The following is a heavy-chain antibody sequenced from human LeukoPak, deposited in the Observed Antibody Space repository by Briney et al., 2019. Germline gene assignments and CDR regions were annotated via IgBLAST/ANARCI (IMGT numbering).Heavy chain of an antibody. J-gene: IGHJ4*02. D-gene: IGHD3-16*01. CDR3: ARNWAHLDF. V-gene: IGHV3-7*01. Sequence: GGSLRLSCAASGFTFSRSWMNWVRQAPGKGLEWVANINEDGSEIYYVDSVKGRFTISRDNAKNSLSLQMNSLRVEDTAVYYFARNWAHLDFWGQGTLVTVSS. CDR2: INEDGSEI. CDR1: GFTFSRSW.